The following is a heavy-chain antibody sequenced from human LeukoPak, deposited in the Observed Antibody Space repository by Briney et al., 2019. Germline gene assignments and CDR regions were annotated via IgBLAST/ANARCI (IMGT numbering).Heavy chain of an antibody. CDR1: GGSVSNSYY. D-gene: IGHD5-18*01. J-gene: IGHJ4*02. Sequence: KTSETLSLTCTVSGGSVSNSYYWNWIRQPPGKGLEGIGYIYYSGSTKYNPSLKSRVTISVDTSKNQFSLKLSSVTAADTAVYYCARSQRGYSYGEEYWGQGTLVTVSS. CDR2: IYYSGST. CDR3: ARSQRGYSYGEEY. V-gene: IGHV4-61*01.